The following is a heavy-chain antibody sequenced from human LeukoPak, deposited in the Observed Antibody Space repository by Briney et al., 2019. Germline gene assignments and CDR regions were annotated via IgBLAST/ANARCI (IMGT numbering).Heavy chain of an antibody. D-gene: IGHD2-2*01. J-gene: IGHJ4*02. CDR2: IKQDGSEK. V-gene: IGHV3-7*03. CDR3: ATSLPKQYYFDY. CDR1: GFTFSSYW. Sequence: PGGSLRLSCAASGFTFSSYWMNWVRQAPGKGLEWVANIKQDGSEKYYVDSVKGRFTISRDNAKNSLYLQMNSLRAEDTAVYYCATSLPKQYYFDYWGQGTLVTVSS.